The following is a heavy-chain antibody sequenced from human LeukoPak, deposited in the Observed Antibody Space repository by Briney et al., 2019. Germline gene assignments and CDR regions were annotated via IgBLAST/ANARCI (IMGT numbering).Heavy chain of an antibody. CDR2: IYYSGST. Sequence: SDTLSLTCTVSGFSISRYYWSWIRQPPGKGLEWIGYIYYSGSTNYNPSLKRRVTISVDTSKNQFSLKLRSVTAADTAVYYCARAGSAPYIFNWFDPWGQGTLVTVSS. CDR1: GFSISRYY. J-gene: IGHJ5*02. V-gene: IGHV4-59*07. D-gene: IGHD3-16*01. CDR3: ARAGSAPYIFNWFDP.